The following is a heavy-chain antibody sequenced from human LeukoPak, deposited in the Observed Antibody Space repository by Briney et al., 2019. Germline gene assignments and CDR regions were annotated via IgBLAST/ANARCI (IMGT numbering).Heavy chain of an antibody. CDR2: ISGSGGST. Sequence: GGSLRLSCAASGFTVSSNYMSWVRQAPGKGLEWVSAISGSGGSTYYADSVKGRFTISRDNSKNTLYLQMNSLRAEDTAVYYCAKGHSSGWHSGGYWGQGTLVTVSS. J-gene: IGHJ4*02. CDR3: AKGHSSGWHSGGY. CDR1: GFTVSSNY. D-gene: IGHD6-19*01. V-gene: IGHV3-23*01.